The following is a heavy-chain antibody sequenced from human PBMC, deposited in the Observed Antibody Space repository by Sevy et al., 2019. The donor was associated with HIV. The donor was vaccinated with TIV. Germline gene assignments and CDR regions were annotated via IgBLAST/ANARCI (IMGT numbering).Heavy chain of an antibody. CDR3: ARLGGIVVPAAKGGYYGMDV. Sequence: SETLSLTCTVSGGSISSSSYYWGWIRQPPGKGLEWIGSIYYSGSTYYNPSLKSRVTISVDTSKNQFSLKLSSVTAAETAVYYCARLGGIVVPAAKGGYYGMDVWGQGTTVTVSS. CDR2: IYYSGST. CDR1: GGSISSSSYY. V-gene: IGHV4-39*01. J-gene: IGHJ6*02. D-gene: IGHD2-2*01.